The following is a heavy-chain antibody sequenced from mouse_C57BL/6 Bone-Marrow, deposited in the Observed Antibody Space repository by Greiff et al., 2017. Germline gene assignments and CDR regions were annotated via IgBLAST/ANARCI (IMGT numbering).Heavy chain of an antibody. Sequence: VQLQQPGAELVKPGASVKMSCKASGYTFTSYWITWVKQRPGQGLEWIGDIYPGSGSTNYNEKFKSKATLTVDTSSSTAYMQLSSLTSEDSAVYYCARGRASYYPVRAMDYWGQGTSVTVSS. CDR2: IYPGSGST. D-gene: IGHD1-1*01. CDR1: GYTFTSYW. CDR3: ARGRASYYPVRAMDY. J-gene: IGHJ4*01. V-gene: IGHV1-55*01.